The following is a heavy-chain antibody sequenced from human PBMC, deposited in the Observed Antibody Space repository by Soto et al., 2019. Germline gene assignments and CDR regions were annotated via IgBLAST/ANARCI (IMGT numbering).Heavy chain of an antibody. Sequence: SVKVSCKASGGTFSSYSISWVRQAPGQGLEWMGGIIPIFGTANYAQKFQGRVTITADESTSTAYMELSSLRSEDTAVYYCARDRNEGYDSSGYYSDYWGQGTLVTVSS. V-gene: IGHV1-69*13. CDR3: ARDRNEGYDSSGYYSDY. D-gene: IGHD3-22*01. J-gene: IGHJ4*02. CDR2: IIPIFGTA. CDR1: GGTFSSYS.